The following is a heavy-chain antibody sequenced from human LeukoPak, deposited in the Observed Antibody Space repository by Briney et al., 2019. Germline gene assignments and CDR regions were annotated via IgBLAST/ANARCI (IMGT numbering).Heavy chain of an antibody. CDR2: ISAYNGNT. J-gene: IGHJ3*02. CDR3: ARNSLWFGESYYDAFDI. D-gene: IGHD3-10*01. CDR1: GGTFSSYA. V-gene: IGHV1-18*01. Sequence: ASVKVSCKASGGTFSSYAISWVRQAPGQGLEWMGWISAYNGNTNYAQKLQGRVTMTTDTSTSTAYMELRSLRSDDTAVYYCARNSLWFGESYYDAFDIWGQGTMVTVSS.